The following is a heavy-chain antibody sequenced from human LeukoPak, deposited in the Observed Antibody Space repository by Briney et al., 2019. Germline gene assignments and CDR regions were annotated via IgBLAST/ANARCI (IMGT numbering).Heavy chain of an antibody. D-gene: IGHD3-22*01. CDR3: ARGENYYDSSGYYWDAFDI. Sequence: PSETLSLTCAVYGGSFSGYYWSWIRQPPGKGLEWIGEINHSGSTNYNPSLKSRVTISVDTSKNQFSLKLSSVTAADTAVYYCARGENYYDSSGYYWDAFDIWGQGTMVTVSS. CDR1: GGSFSGYY. CDR2: INHSGST. J-gene: IGHJ3*02. V-gene: IGHV4-34*01.